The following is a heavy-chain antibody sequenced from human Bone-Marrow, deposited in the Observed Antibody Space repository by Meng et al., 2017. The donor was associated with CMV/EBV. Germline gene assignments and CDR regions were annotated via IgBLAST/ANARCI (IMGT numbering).Heavy chain of an antibody. CDR1: GYTFTSYY. V-gene: IGHV1-46*01. Sequence: ASVKVSCKASGYTFTSYYMHWVRQAPGQGLEWMGIINPSGGSTSYAQKFQGRVTMTRDTSTSTVYMELSSLRSEDTAVYYCARDWGSSGRRNWFDPWGQGTLVTVSP. CDR2: INPSGGST. CDR3: ARDWGSSGRRNWFDP. J-gene: IGHJ5*02. D-gene: IGHD6-19*01.